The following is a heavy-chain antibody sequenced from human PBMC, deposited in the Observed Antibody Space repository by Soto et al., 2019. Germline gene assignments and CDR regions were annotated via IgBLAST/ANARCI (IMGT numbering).Heavy chain of an antibody. D-gene: IGHD3-10*01. J-gene: IGHJ3*02. CDR1: GDSIIRSF. CDR2: ISDSGVT. V-gene: IGHV4-59*01. CDR3: ERGAGDFSGPDSFDI. Sequence: QVQLQESGPRLVKSSETLSLVCSVSGDSIIRSFWGWIRQSPGKGLQYIGYISDSGVTDYDPSLKGRVTISVDTTKNQFSLKLTSVTAADTAVSYCERGAGDFSGPDSFDIWGQGTMVTVSS.